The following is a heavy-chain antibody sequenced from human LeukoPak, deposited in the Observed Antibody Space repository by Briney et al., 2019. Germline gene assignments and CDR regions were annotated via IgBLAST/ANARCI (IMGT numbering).Heavy chain of an antibody. J-gene: IGHJ4*02. CDR1: GFTFSSYG. CDR2: IPYDGSNK. D-gene: IGHD6-6*01. Sequence: GRSLRLSCAASGFTFSSYGMHWVRQAPGKGLEWVAVIPYDGSNKYYADSVKGRFTISRDNSKNTLYLQMNSLRAEDTAVYYCAEGSSSSGFDYWGQGTLVTVSS. CDR3: AEGSSSSGFDY. V-gene: IGHV3-30*03.